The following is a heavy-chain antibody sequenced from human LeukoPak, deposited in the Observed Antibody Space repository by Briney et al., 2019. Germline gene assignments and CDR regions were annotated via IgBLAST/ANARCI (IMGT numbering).Heavy chain of an antibody. CDR2: IYSGGST. D-gene: IGHD6-13*01. CDR1: GFTVSSNY. V-gene: IGHV3-53*05. Sequence: PGGSLRLSCAASGFTVSSNYMSWVRQAPGKGLEWVSVIYSGGSTYYTDSVKGRFTISRDNSKNTLYLQMGSLRAEDTAVYYCARDVDSSSQRAFDIWGQGTMVTVSS. J-gene: IGHJ3*02. CDR3: ARDVDSSSQRAFDI.